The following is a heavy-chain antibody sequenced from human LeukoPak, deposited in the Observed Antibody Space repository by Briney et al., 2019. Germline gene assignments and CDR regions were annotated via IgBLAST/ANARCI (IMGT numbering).Heavy chain of an antibody. CDR2: ISVSGGGT. Sequence: GGSLTLSCVASGFTFSAYSMTWVRQAPGKGLAWVSSISVSGGGTYYADFVRGRFTISRDNTKNTLYLNMNSLRAEDTAVYYCVKDWRDESNCGGDCLQYWGQGTLVTVSS. J-gene: IGHJ4*02. CDR1: GFTFSAYS. D-gene: IGHD2-21*02. CDR3: VKDWRDESNCGGDCLQY. V-gene: IGHV3-23*01.